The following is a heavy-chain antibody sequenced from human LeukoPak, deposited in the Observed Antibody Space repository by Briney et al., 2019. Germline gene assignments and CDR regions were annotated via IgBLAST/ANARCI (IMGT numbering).Heavy chain of an antibody. CDR2: IYYSGTT. CDR3: ARDRGNDDFDI. J-gene: IGHJ3*02. D-gene: IGHD3-10*01. V-gene: IGHV4-31*03. Sequence: SETLSLTCTVSGGSISNGGYYWTWIRQHPRKGLEWIGHIYYSGTTYYNLSLKSRVTISVDTSKNQFSLKLTSVTAADTAVYYSARDRGNDDFDIWGQGTMVTVSS. CDR1: GGSISNGGYY.